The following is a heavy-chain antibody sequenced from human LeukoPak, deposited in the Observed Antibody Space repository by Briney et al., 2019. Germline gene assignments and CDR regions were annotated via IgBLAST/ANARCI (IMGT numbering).Heavy chain of an antibody. CDR1: GGSISSYY. CDR3: ARGWLAPAWFDP. D-gene: IGHD6-19*01. J-gene: IGHJ5*02. Sequence: SETLSLTCTVSGGSISSYYWSWIRQPAGKGLEWIGRIYTSGSTNYNPSLKSRVTISVDTSKNQFSLKLSSVTAADTAVYYCARGWLAPAWFDPWGQGTLVTVSS. V-gene: IGHV4-4*07. CDR2: IYTSGST.